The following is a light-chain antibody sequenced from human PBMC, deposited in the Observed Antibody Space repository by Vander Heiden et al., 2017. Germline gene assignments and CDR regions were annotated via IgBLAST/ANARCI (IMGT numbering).Light chain of an antibody. CDR1: QGTRKE. CDR2: AAS. J-gene: IGKJ1*01. V-gene: IGKV1-17*01. CDR3: RQHDSYPWT. Sequence: VQLTPYPSSLSASVGDRVTHTCRSSQGTRKELGWYQQKPGKAPKRLIYAASSLQGGVPARFSGSGSGTEFTLTISSLQPEDFATFYCRQHDSYPWTFGQGTKVEIK.